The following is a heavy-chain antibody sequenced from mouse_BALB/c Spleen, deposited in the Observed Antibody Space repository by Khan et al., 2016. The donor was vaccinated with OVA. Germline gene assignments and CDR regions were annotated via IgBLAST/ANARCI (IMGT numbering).Heavy chain of an antibody. J-gene: IGHJ3*01. V-gene: IGHV1-4*01. Sequence: VQLKQSGAELARPGASVKMSCKASGYTFTSYTIHWIKLRPGQGLEWIGFINPSNGYTNYNQKFKDKATLTADKSSTTVYMQLSSLTSDDSAVYNCVRDGAYHRNDGWFAYWGQGTLVTVFA. D-gene: IGHD2-14*01. CDR2: INPSNGYT. CDR1: GYTFTSYT. CDR3: VRDGAYHRNDGWFAY.